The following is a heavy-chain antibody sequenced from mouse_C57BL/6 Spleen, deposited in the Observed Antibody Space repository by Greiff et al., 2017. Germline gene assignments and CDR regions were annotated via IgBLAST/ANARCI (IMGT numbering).Heavy chain of an antibody. D-gene: IGHD3-2*02. CDR2: IYPGAGDT. CDR3: ERRLRLQDFDY. V-gene: IGHV1-82*01. CDR1: GYAFSSSW. J-gene: IGHJ2*01. Sequence: QVQLQQSGPELVKPGASVKISCKASGYAFSSSWMNWVKQRPGKGLEWIGRIYPGAGDTNYNGKFKGKATLTADKSSSTAYMQLSSLTSEDSAVYFCERRLRLQDFDYWGQGTTLTVSS.